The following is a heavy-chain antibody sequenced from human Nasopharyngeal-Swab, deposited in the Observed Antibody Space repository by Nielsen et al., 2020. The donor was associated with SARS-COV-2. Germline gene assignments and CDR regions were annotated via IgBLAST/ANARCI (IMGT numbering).Heavy chain of an antibody. V-gene: IGHV3-9*01. CDR1: GFTFDDYA. CDR3: ATLVPGYYYGMDV. CDR2: IIWKSGSI. Sequence: GGSLRLSCAASGFTFDDYAMHWVRQAPGKGLEWVSGIIWKSGSIGYADSLKGRFTISRDNAKNSLYLQMNSLRAEDTALYYCATLVPGYYYGMDVWGQGTTVTVSS. D-gene: IGHD6-6*01. J-gene: IGHJ6*02.